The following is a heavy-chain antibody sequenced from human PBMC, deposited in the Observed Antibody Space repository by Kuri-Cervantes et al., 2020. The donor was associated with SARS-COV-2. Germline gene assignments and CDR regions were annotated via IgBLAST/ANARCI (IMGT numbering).Heavy chain of an antibody. J-gene: IGHJ3*02. CDR2: IYYSGST. Sequence: SETLSLTCTVSGGSISSSSYYWGWIRQPPGKGLEWIGSIYYSGSTYYNPSLKSRVTISVDTSKNQFSLKLSSVTAADTAVYYCARVKYVSAPDAFDIWGQGSMVTVSS. D-gene: IGHD3-10*01. V-gene: IGHV4-39*01. CDR3: ARVKYVSAPDAFDI. CDR1: GGSISSSSYY.